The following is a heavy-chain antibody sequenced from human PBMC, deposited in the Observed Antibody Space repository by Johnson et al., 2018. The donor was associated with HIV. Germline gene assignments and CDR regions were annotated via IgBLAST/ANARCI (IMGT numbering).Heavy chain of an antibody. Sequence: VQLVESGGGVVQPGGSLRLSCAASGFTFSSYGMHWVRQAPGKGLEWVGRIISERDGGTTDYSAPVKDRFTISRDDSTNTLYLQMNSLKIEDTAVYYCATDLFSLILEDDAFDTWGQGTMVTVSS. CDR2: IISERDGGTT. CDR1: GFTFSSYG. J-gene: IGHJ3*02. V-gene: IGHV3-15*01. CDR3: ATDLFSLILEDDAFDT.